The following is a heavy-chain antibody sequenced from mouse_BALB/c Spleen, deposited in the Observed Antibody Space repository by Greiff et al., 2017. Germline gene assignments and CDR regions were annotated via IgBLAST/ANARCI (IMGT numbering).Heavy chain of an antibody. D-gene: IGHD1-1*02. Sequence: QVQLKQPGAELVKPGASVKLSCKASGYTFTSYWMHWVKQRPGQGLEWIGEINPSNGRTNYNEKFKSKATLTVDKSSSTAYMQLSSLTSEDSAVYYCAREGVGYFDYWGQGTTLTVSS. J-gene: IGHJ2*01. V-gene: IGHV1S81*02. CDR2: INPSNGRT. CDR3: AREGVGYFDY. CDR1: GYTFTSYW.